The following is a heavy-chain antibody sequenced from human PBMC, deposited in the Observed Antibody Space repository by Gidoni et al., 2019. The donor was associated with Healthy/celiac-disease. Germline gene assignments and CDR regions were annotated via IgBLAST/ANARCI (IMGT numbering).Heavy chain of an antibody. CDR3: AKGPYDFWSGYYDVFDY. Sequence: EVQLLESGGGLVPPGGSLRLSCAASGFTFSSYAMSWVRQAPGKGLEWVSAISGSGGSTYYADSVKGRFTISRDNSKNTLYLQMNSLRAEDTAVYYCAKGPYDFWSGYYDVFDYWGQGTLVTVSS. D-gene: IGHD3-3*01. J-gene: IGHJ4*02. V-gene: IGHV3-23*01. CDR1: GFTFSSYA. CDR2: ISGSGGST.